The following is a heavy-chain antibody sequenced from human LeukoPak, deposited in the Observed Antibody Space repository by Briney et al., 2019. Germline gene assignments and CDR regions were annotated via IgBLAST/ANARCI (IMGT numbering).Heavy chain of an antibody. CDR2: ISGSGGST. Sequence: GGSLRLSCAASGFTFSSYAMSWVRQAPGKGLEWVSAISGSGGSTYYADPVKGRFTISRDNSWNTLYLQMNSLRAEDTAVYYCAKGYSSSWYYYFDYWGQGTLVTVSS. CDR1: GFTFSSYA. CDR3: AKGYSSSWYYYFDY. J-gene: IGHJ4*02. D-gene: IGHD6-13*01. V-gene: IGHV3-23*01.